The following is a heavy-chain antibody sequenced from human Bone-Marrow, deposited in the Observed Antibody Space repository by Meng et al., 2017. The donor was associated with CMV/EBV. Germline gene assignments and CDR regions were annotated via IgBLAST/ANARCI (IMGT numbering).Heavy chain of an antibody. CDR3: ARDNGGYCSGGSCHSYNY. V-gene: IGHV3-69-1*01. D-gene: IGHD2-15*01. CDR1: GFTFSDYY. J-gene: IGHJ4*02. Sequence: GESLKISCAASGFTFSDYYMNWVRQAPGKGLEWVSSISSSSTIYYADSMKGRFTISRDNAKNSLYLQMNSLRAEDTALYYCARDNGGYCSGGSCHSYNYWGQGTLVTVSS. CDR2: ISSSSTI.